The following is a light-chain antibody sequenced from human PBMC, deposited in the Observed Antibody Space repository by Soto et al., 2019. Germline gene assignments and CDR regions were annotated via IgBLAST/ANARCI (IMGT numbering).Light chain of an antibody. J-gene: IGLJ1*01. Sequence: QSVLTQPPSASGTPGQMVTISCSGSSSNIGGSSVNWYQHLQGTAATLLICTNSRRPSAGPDRFSRSNTGTSAALTISGPQSADEDFYYCATWDYSLSAYVFGTGTKVTVL. CDR2: TNS. CDR3: ATWDYSLSAYV. CDR1: SSNIGGSS. V-gene: IGLV1-44*01.